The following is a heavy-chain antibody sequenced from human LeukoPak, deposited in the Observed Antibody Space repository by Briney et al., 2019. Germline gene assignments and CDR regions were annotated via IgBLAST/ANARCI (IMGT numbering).Heavy chain of an antibody. V-gene: IGHV3-7*01. Sequence: GGSLRLSCAASGFTFSSYWMSWVRQAPGKGLEWVANIKKDGSGKYYVDSVKGRFTISRDNAKTSLYLQMNSLRAEDTAVYYCARDLSGVTGYTYGRGIDYWGQGTLVTVSS. J-gene: IGHJ4*02. CDR2: IKKDGSGK. CDR3: ARDLSGVTGYTYGRGIDY. CDR1: GFTFSSYW. D-gene: IGHD5-18*01.